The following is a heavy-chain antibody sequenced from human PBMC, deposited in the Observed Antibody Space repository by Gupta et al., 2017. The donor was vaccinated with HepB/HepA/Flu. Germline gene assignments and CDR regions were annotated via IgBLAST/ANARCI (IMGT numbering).Heavy chain of an antibody. CDR3: ARKREKLRYFDWLSHGNDAFDI. Sequence: QVQLVESGGGVVQPGRSLRLSCAASGFTFSSYAMHWVRQAPGKGLEWGAVISYDGSNKYYADSVKGRFTIARDNSKNTLYLQMNSLRAEDTVVYYGARKREKLRYFDWLSHGNDAFDIWGQGTMVTVSS. CDR1: GFTFSSYA. D-gene: IGHD3-9*01. J-gene: IGHJ3*02. CDR2: ISYDGSNK. V-gene: IGHV3-30-3*01.